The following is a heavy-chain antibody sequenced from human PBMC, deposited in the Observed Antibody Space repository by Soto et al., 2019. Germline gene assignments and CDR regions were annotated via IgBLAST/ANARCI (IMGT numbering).Heavy chain of an antibody. Sequence: GGSLRLSCAVSGFTFSNYGINWVRQAPGKGLEWVSSVSKSDYTYYSDSVKGRFTISRDNAKNSVSLQMNTLRAEDTAVYYCAREDSIIIPAVSDFWGQGTLVTVS. CDR2: VSKSDYT. D-gene: IGHD2-2*01. J-gene: IGHJ4*02. CDR1: GFTFSNYG. V-gene: IGHV3-21*01. CDR3: AREDSIIIPAVSDF.